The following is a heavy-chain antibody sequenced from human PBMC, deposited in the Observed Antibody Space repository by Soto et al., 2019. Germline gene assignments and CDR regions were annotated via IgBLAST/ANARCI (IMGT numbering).Heavy chain of an antibody. CDR1: GGSISSGGYS. J-gene: IGHJ4*02. V-gene: IGHV4-30-2*01. CDR2: MYHSGST. D-gene: IGHD3-10*01. CDR3: AKGLWFFDY. Sequence: PSETLSLTCAVSGGSISSGGYSWSWIRQPPGKGPEWIGYMYHSGSTYYNPSLKSRVTISIDRSKNQFSLKLSSVTAEDTAVYYCAKGLWFFDYWGQGTLVTVSS.